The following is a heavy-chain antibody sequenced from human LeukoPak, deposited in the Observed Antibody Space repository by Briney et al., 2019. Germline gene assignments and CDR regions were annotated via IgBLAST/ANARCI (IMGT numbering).Heavy chain of an antibody. Sequence: ASVKVSCKASGYTFTGYYMHWVRQAPGQGLEWMGWINPNSGGTNYAQKFQGWVTMTRDTSISTAYMELSRLRSDDTAVYYCASGSGASGIYGMDVWGQGTTVTVSS. J-gene: IGHJ6*02. CDR3: ASGSGASGIYGMDV. D-gene: IGHD3-10*01. CDR1: GYTFTGYY. CDR2: INPNSGGT. V-gene: IGHV1-2*04.